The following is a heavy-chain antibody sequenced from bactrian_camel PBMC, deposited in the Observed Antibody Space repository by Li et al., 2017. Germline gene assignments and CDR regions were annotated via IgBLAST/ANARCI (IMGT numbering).Heavy chain of an antibody. D-gene: IGHD6*01. V-gene: IGHV3-1*01. CDR1: GFASGDYA. CDR3: AATSGSLWPRWDWSNLYTY. J-gene: IGHJ4*01. Sequence: QLVESGGGLVQPGGSLRLFCAASGFASGDYAMAWVRRAPGKGLEWVSSIGSAGTSTLYADSVKGRFTTSQDHGKNTVFLEMNSLKPEDTAMYYCAATSGSLWPRWDWSNLYTYWGQGTQVTVS. CDR2: IGSAGTST.